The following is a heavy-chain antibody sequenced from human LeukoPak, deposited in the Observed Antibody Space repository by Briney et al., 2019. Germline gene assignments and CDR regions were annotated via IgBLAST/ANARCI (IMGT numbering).Heavy chain of an antibody. D-gene: IGHD3-16*01. Sequence: PGGSLRLSCVASGFSFGRHAMNWVRQAPGKGLEWVSSIFDSGAPTYYADSVKGRFTIARDNSENTLYVQMESLRAEDTAVYYCTKAVGGGRDAYDIWGQGTMVTVSS. CDR2: IFDSGAPT. J-gene: IGHJ3*02. CDR3: TKAVGGGRDAYDI. V-gene: IGHV3-23*01. CDR1: GFSFGRHA.